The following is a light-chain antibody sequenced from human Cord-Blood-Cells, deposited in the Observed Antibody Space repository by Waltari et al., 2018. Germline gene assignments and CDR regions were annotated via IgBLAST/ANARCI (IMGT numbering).Light chain of an antibody. CDR3: QQYYSTPWT. Sequence: DLVMTQSPDPLALSLGERAPITCKSAQSVLYSSNNKNYLAWYQQKPGQPPKLLIYWASTRESGVPDRFSGSGSGTDFTLTISSLQAEDVAVYYCQQYYSTPWTFGQGTKVEIK. V-gene: IGKV4-1*01. CDR1: QSVLYSSNNKNY. CDR2: WAS. J-gene: IGKJ1*01.